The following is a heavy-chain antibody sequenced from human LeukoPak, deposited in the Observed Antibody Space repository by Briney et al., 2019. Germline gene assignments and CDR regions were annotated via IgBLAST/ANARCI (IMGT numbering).Heavy chain of an antibody. J-gene: IGHJ4*02. D-gene: IGHD1-26*01. CDR1: GFTVSSNY. Sequence: GGSLRLSCAASGFTVSSNYMSWVRQAPGKGLEWVSVIYSGGSTYYADSVKGRFTISRDNSKNTLYLQMNSLRAEDTAAYYCAREDSGYYDYWGQETLVTVSS. CDR2: IYSGGST. CDR3: AREDSGYYDY. V-gene: IGHV3-66*01.